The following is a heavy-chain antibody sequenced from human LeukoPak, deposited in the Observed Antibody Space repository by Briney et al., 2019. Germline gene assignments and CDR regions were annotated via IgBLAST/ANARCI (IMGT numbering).Heavy chain of an antibody. J-gene: IGHJ3*02. D-gene: IGHD2-2*01. CDR1: GFTFSSYW. CDR3: ARDRPIVVVPAADDAFDI. Sequence: GGSLRLSRAASGFTFSSYWMSWVRQAPGKGLEWVANIKQDGSEKYYVDSVKGRFTISRDNAKNSLYLQMNSLRAEDTAVYYCARDRPIVVVPAADDAFDIWGQGTMVTVSS. V-gene: IGHV3-7*03. CDR2: IKQDGSEK.